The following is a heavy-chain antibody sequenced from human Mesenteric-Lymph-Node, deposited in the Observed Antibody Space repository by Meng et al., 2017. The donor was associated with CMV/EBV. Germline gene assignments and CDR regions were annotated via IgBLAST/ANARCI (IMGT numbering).Heavy chain of an antibody. D-gene: IGHD3-10*01. CDR3: ARDRGGYYYYGMDV. CDR2: ISWNSGST. J-gene: IGHJ6*02. Sequence: GGSLRLSCAASGFTFDDYAMLWVRQAPGKGLEWVSGISWNSGSTAYADSVKGRFTISRDNAKNSLYLQMNSLRAEDTAVYYCARDRGGYYYYGMDVWGQGTTVTVSS. V-gene: IGHV3-9*01. CDR1: GFTFDDYA.